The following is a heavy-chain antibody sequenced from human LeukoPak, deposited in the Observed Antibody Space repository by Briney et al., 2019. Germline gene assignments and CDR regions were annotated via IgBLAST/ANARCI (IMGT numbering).Heavy chain of an antibody. D-gene: IGHD1-26*01. CDR2: IYYSGST. J-gene: IGHJ4*02. CDR3: ATTTIRLGY. Sequence: ASETLSLTCTVSGGSISSSSYYWGWIRQPPGKGLEWIGSIYYSGSTYYNPSLKSRVTISVDTSKNQFSLKLSSVTAADTAVYYCATTTIRLGYWGQGTLVTVSS. V-gene: IGHV4-39*07. CDR1: GGSISSSSYY.